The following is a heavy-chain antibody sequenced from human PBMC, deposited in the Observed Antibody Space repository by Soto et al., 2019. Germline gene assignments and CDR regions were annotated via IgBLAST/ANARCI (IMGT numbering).Heavy chain of an antibody. CDR2: MNEDGRAK. CDR1: GFIFSNFW. V-gene: IGHV3-7*01. D-gene: IGHD6-13*01. J-gene: IGHJ1*01. CDR3: VRDPGGYDI. Sequence: PGGSLRLSCAASGFIFSNFWMNWVRQAPGKGLEYVAHMNEDGRAKFYADSVKGRFTISRDNTKNSLYLQMNSLTVEDTAVYYCVRDPGGYDIWGQGTLV.